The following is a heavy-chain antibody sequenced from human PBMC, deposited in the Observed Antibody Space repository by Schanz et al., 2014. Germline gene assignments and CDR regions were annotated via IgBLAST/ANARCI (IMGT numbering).Heavy chain of an antibody. D-gene: IGHD3-10*01. V-gene: IGHV3-23*04. CDR2: ISSGGDDT. CDR3: AKGRFGELSAFDI. Sequence: EVQLVESGGGVVQPGRSLRLSCAASGFTFSTHAMHWVRQAPGKGLEWVSSISSGGDDTYYADSVKGRFTISRDNSKNTLYLQMNSLRAEDTAVYYCAKGRFGELSAFDIWGQGTMVTVSS. J-gene: IGHJ3*02. CDR1: GFTFSTHA.